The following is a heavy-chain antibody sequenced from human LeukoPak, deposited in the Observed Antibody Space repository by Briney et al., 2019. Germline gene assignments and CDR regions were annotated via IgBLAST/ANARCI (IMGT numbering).Heavy chain of an antibody. CDR2: IYYSGST. CDR1: GGSISSYY. Sequence: SETLSLTRTVSGGSISSYYWSWIRQPPGKGLEWIGYIYYSGSTNYNPSLKSRVTISVDTSKNQFSLKLSSVTAADTAVYYCARDTPGSNYFDYWGQGTLVTVSS. V-gene: IGHV4-59*01. CDR3: ARDTPGSNYFDY. J-gene: IGHJ4*02. D-gene: IGHD1-14*01.